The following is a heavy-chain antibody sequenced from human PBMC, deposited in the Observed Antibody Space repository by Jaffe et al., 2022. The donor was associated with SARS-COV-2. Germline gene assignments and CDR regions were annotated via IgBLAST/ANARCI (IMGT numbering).Heavy chain of an antibody. Sequence: EVQLVESGGDLVQPGRSLRLSCAASGFTFDDYAMHWVRQVPGKGLEWVSGISWNSGRMGYADSVKGRFTISRDNAKNSLYLQMNSLRAEDTALYYCAKASGGGIDRPGDLWGQGTMVTVSS. CDR3: AKASGGGIDRPGDL. CDR2: ISWNSGRM. CDR1: GFTFDDYA. J-gene: IGHJ3*01. V-gene: IGHV3-9*01. D-gene: IGHD1-1*01.